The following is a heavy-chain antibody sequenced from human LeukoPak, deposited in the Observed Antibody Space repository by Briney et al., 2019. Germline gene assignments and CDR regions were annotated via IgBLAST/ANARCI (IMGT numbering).Heavy chain of an antibody. V-gene: IGHV5-51*01. J-gene: IGHJ4*02. Sequence: GESLKISCKGSGYSFTRYWIGWVRQMPGKGLEWMGIIYPGGSDTRYSPSFQGQVTISADKSISTAYLQWSRLKASDTAMYYCARGVLVRGVIGSVDYWGQGTLVTVSS. CDR1: GYSFTRYW. D-gene: IGHD3-10*01. CDR2: IYPGGSDT. CDR3: ARGVLVRGVIGSVDY.